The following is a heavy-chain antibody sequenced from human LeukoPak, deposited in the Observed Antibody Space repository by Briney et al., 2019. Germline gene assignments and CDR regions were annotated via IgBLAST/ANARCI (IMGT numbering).Heavy chain of an antibody. J-gene: IGHJ4*02. CDR2: IKKDGSEK. D-gene: IGHD3-16*01. Sequence: GGSLRLSCAASGFTFSSHWMSWVRQAPGKGLEWVANIKKDGSEKYYVDAVKGRFTISRDNAKISLYLQMNSLRAEDTALYYCAKDGGYWGQGTLVTVSS. V-gene: IGHV3-7*03. CDR3: AKDGGY. CDR1: GFTFSSHW.